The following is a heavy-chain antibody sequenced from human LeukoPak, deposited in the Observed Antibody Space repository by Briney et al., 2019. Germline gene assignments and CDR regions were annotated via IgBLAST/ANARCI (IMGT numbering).Heavy chain of an antibody. J-gene: IGHJ4*02. V-gene: IGHV3-11*01. CDR1: GFTFSDYY. D-gene: IGHD1-26*01. CDR2: ISSSGSTI. Sequence: GGSLRLSCAASGFTFSDYYMSWIRQAPGKGLEWVSYISSSGSTIYYADSVKGRFTISRDNAKNSLYQQMNSLRAEDTAVYYCARREWELLLGLDYWGQGTLVTVSS. CDR3: ARREWELLLGLDY.